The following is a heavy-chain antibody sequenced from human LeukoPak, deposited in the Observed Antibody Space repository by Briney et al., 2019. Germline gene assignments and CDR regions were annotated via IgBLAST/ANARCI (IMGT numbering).Heavy chain of an antibody. Sequence: GGSLRLSCAASGFTVSSNYMRWVRQAPGKGLEWVSAISGSGGATYYADSVKGRFTISRDNSKNTLYLQMNSLSVEDTAVYYCAKPLYSSSWYGFDYWGQGTLATVSS. V-gene: IGHV3-23*01. CDR2: ISGSGGAT. J-gene: IGHJ4*02. CDR3: AKPLYSSSWYGFDY. CDR1: GFTVSSNY. D-gene: IGHD6-13*01.